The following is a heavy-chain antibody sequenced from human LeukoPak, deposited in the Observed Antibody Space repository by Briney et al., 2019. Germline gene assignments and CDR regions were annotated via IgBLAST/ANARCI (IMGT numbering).Heavy chain of an antibody. D-gene: IGHD1-26*01. CDR1: GFTFSSYD. CDR2: ISGSGGST. V-gene: IGHV3-23*01. J-gene: IGHJ4*02. Sequence: GGALMLSCAASGFTFSSYDMSWVRQAPGKGLEWVSAISGSGGSTYYADSVKGRFTISRDNSKSTLHLQMNSLRADDTAVYYCAKDASSGTYYDYWGQGTLVTVSS. CDR3: AKDASSGTYYDY.